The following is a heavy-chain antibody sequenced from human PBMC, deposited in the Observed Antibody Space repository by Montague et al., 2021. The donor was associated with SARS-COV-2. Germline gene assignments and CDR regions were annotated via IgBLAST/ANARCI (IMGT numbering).Heavy chain of an antibody. D-gene: IGHD1-20*01. J-gene: IGHJ5*02. CDR3: AREGITRSELDP. CDR2: VHHTGNA. V-gene: IGHV4-4*02. Sequence: SETLSLTCAVSGGSLSTDNYWSWVRQPPGKGLEWIGEVHHTGNAKYNASFKGRARISVDKSKNQFSLRLTSVTAADTAVYYCAREGITRSELDPWGQGTLVTVSS. CDR1: GGSLSTDNY.